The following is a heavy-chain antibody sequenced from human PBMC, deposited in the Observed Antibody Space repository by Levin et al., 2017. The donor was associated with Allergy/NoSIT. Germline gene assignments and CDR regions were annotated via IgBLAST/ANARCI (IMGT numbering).Heavy chain of an antibody. D-gene: IGHD1-7*01. CDR1: GYTFTGYY. CDR2: INPNSGGT. CDR3: ARDRDWNYSFDY. V-gene: IGHV1-2*02. Sequence: GESLKISCKASGYTFTGYYMHWVRQAPGQGLEWMGWINPNSGGTNYAQKFQGRVTMTRDTSISTAYMELSRLRSDDTAVYYCARDRDWNYSFDYWGQGTLVTVSS. J-gene: IGHJ4*02.